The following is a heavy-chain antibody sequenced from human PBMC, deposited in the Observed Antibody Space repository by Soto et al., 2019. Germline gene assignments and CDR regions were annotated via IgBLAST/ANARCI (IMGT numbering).Heavy chain of an antibody. Sequence: GGSLRLSCAASGFTFRSHAMHWVRQAPGKGLEWXXVXXYXXXXXHXXXSVKGRFTISRDNAKNSLYLQMNSLRAEDTAVYYCERETWRHAFDIWGQGTMVTASS. J-gene: IGHJ3*02. V-gene: IGHV3-30-3*01. CDR1: GFTFRSHA. CDR3: ERETWRHAFDI. CDR2: XXYXXXXX.